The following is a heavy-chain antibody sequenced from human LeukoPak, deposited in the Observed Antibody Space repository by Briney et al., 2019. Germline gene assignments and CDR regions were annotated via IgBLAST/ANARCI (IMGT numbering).Heavy chain of an antibody. Sequence: GGSLRLSCAASGFTFSSYSMNWVRQAPGKGLEWVSSISSSSSYIYYADSVKGRFTISRDNAKNSLYLQMNSLRAEDTAVYYCASYDILTGRSFDIWGQGTMVTVSS. V-gene: IGHV3-21*01. CDR1: GFTFSSYS. D-gene: IGHD3-9*01. CDR2: ISSSSSYI. CDR3: ASYDILTGRSFDI. J-gene: IGHJ3*02.